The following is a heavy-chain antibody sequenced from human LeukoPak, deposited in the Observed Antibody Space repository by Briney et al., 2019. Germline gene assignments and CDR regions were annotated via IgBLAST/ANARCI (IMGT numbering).Heavy chain of an antibody. CDR1: GYTFTSYG. J-gene: IGHJ3*02. Sequence: ASVKVSCKASGYTFTSYGISWVRQAPGQGLEWMGWISAYNGSTNYAQKLQGRVTMTTDTSTSTAYMELRSLRSDDTAVYYCARAWLPGVPDDAFDIWGQGTMVTVSS. V-gene: IGHV1-18*01. CDR3: ARAWLPGVPDDAFDI. D-gene: IGHD5-18*01. CDR2: ISAYNGST.